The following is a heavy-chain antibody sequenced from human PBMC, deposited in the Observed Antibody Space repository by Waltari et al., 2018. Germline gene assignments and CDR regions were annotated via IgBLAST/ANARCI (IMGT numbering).Heavy chain of an antibody. J-gene: IGHJ4*02. V-gene: IGHV1-69*12. CDR2: IIPIFGTA. CDR1: GGTFSSYA. D-gene: IGHD3-22*01. CDR3: ARGQRGSMIVVVTTGFDY. Sequence: QVQLVQSGAEVKKPGSSVKVSCKASGGTFSSYAISWVRQAPGQGLEWMVGIIPIFGTANYAQKCQGRVTITADESTSTAYMELSSLRSEDTAVYYWARGQRGSMIVVVTTGFDYWGQGTLVTVSS.